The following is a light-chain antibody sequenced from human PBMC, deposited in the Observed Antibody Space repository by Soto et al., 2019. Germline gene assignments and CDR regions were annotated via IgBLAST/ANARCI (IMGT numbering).Light chain of an antibody. J-gene: IGLJ1*01. Sequence: SVLTQPASVSGSPGQSITISCSGTSSDVGGYNYVSWYQQHPGKAPQVMIYDVSNRPSGVSNRFSGSKSGNTASLTISGLQAEDEADYYCYSYTTSSTYVFGTGTKVTV. CDR1: SSDVGGYNY. CDR3: YSYTTSSTYV. CDR2: DVS. V-gene: IGLV2-14*01.